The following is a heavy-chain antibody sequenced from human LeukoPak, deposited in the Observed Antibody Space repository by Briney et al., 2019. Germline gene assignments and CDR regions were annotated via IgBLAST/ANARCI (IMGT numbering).Heavy chain of an antibody. J-gene: IGHJ5*02. CDR3: ARYTAARRFDP. D-gene: IGHD6-6*01. V-gene: IGHV3-23*01. CDR1: GFTFNDYA. Sequence: GGSLRLSCAASGFTFNDYARNWIRQAPGKGLEWVSTISGSGDITYYADSVKGRFTISRDISKNTLFLQMNSLRAEDTAVYYCARYTAARRFDPWGQGTLVTVSS. CDR2: ISGSGDIT.